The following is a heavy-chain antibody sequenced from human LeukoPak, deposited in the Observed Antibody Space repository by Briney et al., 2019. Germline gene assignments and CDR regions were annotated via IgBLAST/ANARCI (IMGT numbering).Heavy chain of an antibody. CDR2: ISYDGIHK. D-gene: IGHD1-26*01. Sequence: GGSLRLSCAAPGFTFSSRGMQWVRQAPGKGLEWVAVISYDGIHKYYADSVKGRFTISRDNSKNTLYLQMNSLRADDTAVYYCASGGIMGATDSFDYWGQGTLVTVSS. CDR3: ASGGIMGATDSFDY. CDR1: GFTFSSRG. V-gene: IGHV3-30*03. J-gene: IGHJ4*02.